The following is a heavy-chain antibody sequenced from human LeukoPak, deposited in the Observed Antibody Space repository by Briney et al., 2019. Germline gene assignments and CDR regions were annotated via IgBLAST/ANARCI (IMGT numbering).Heavy chain of an antibody. CDR2: ISVSGDNT. J-gene: IGHJ6*02. D-gene: IGHD3-16*01. CDR1: RFTFSSYA. Sequence: GGSLRLSCAASRFTFSSYAMSWVRQAPGKGLEWVSGISVSGDNTYYADSVKGRFTISRDNSKKTLYLQMNSLRAEDTAVYYCASGGYYYYYGMDVWGQGTMVTVSS. V-gene: IGHV3-23*01. CDR3: ASGGYYYYYGMDV.